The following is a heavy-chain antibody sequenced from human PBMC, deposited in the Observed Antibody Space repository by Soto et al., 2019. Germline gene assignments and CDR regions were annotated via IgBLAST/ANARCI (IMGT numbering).Heavy chain of an antibody. CDR1: GFTFSDSS. V-gene: IGHV3-11*06. J-gene: IGHJ5*02. Sequence: PGGSLRLSCAASGFTFSDSSMNWIRQAPGKGLEWVSYISSGTSYTNYADSVKGRFTISRDNAKNSLFLHMNSLRAEDTAVYYCARSVVSSTRFDPWGQGTLVTVS. CDR2: ISSGTSYT. CDR3: ARSVVSSTRFDP. D-gene: IGHD6-13*01.